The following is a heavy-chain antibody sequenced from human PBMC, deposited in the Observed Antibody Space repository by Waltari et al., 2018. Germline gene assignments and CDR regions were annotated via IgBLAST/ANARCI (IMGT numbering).Heavy chain of an antibody. V-gene: IGHV1-2*02. J-gene: IGHJ4*02. Sequence: QVRLVQSGAEVKRPGVSVKVSCQGSGYTFTAYYLHWVRQAPGQGLEWMGWINPNSGGTSFAAKFQGRVTLTSDTSINTVYMELTRLKSDDTAVYYCARDPHITTTTGSHYWGQGTLVTVSS. CDR1: GYTFTAYY. CDR2: INPNSGGT. D-gene: IGHD4-17*01. CDR3: ARDPHITTTTGSHY.